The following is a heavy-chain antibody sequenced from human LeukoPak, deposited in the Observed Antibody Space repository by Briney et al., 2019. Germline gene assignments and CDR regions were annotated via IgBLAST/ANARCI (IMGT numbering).Heavy chain of an antibody. CDR2: IYTSGST. CDR1: GGSISSGSYY. CDR3: AVIGAYYYDSSGYYDY. D-gene: IGHD3-22*01. J-gene: IGHJ4*02. Sequence: PSQTLSLTCTVSGGSISSGSYYWSWIRQPAGKGLEWIGRIYTSGSTNYNPSLKSRVTISVDTSKNQFSLKLSSVTAADTAVYYCAVIGAYYYDSSGYYDYWGQGTLVTVSS. V-gene: IGHV4-61*02.